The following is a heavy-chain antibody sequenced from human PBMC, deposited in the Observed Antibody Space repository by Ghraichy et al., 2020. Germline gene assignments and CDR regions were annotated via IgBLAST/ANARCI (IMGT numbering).Heavy chain of an antibody. CDR2: IVVGSGNT. CDR3: AAEGIAAAAPRDPFYYYGMDV. Sequence: SVKVSCKASGFTFTSSAMQWVRQARGQRLEWIGWIVVGSGNTNYAQKFQERVTITRDMSTSTAYMELSSLRSEDTAVYYCAAEGIAAAAPRDPFYYYGMDVWGQGTTVTVSS. CDR1: GFTFTSSA. V-gene: IGHV1-58*02. D-gene: IGHD6-13*01. J-gene: IGHJ6*02.